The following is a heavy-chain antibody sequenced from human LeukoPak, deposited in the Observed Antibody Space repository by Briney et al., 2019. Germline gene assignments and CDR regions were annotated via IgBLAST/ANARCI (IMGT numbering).Heavy chain of an antibody. Sequence: PGGSLRLSCAASGFTFDDYGMSWVRQPPGKGLEWVSGISWNGGNTGYADSVRGRFIISRDNAKNSLYLQMNSLRAEDTAFYYCARSTPAAVVINEFDSWGQGTLVTVSS. CDR1: GFTFDDYG. J-gene: IGHJ4*02. D-gene: IGHD3-22*01. CDR3: ARSTPAAVVINEFDS. V-gene: IGHV3-20*04. CDR2: ISWNGGNT.